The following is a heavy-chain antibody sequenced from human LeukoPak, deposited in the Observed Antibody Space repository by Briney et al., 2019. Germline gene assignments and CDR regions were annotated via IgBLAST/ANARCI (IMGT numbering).Heavy chain of an antibody. CDR3: ARDVVVPAATRGYFQH. D-gene: IGHD2-2*01. CDR1: GGSISSSSYY. CDR2: IYHSGST. Sequence: PSETLSLTCTVSGGSISSSSYYWGWIRQPPGKGLEWIGSIYHSGSTYFHPSLKSRVTISVDTSKNQFSLKLSSVTAADTAVYYCARDVVVPAATRGYFQHWGQGTLVTVSS. J-gene: IGHJ1*01. V-gene: IGHV4-39*07.